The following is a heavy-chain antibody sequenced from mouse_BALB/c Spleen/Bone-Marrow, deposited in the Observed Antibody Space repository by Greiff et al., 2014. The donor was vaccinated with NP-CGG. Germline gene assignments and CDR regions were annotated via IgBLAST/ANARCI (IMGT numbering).Heavy chain of an antibody. CDR2: IDPANGNT. V-gene: IGHV14-3*02. D-gene: IGHD1-1*01. CDR1: GFNIKVTY. CDR3: ATYYYGSSWGFAY. Sequence: VQLQQSGAELVKPGASVKLSCTASGFNIKVTYMHWVKQRPEQGLEWIGRIDPANGNTKYDPKFQGKATITADTSSNTAYLQLSSLTSEDTAVYYCATYYYGSSWGFAYWGQGTLVTVSA. J-gene: IGHJ3*01.